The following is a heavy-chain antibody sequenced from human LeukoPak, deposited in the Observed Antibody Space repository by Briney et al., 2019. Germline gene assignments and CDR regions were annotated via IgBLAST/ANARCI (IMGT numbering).Heavy chain of an antibody. CDR3: ARNYYYDSSGYYWPYNWFDP. CDR2: IRQDGSVQ. J-gene: IGHJ5*02. V-gene: IGHV3-7*01. Sequence: GGSLRLSCAASGFTFSSYWMSWVRQAPGKGLEWVANIRQDGSVQNYVDSVKGRSTISRDNPKNSVYLQMNSLRAEDTAVYYCARNYYYDSSGYYWPYNWFDPWGQGTLVTVSS. CDR1: GFTFSSYW. D-gene: IGHD3-22*01.